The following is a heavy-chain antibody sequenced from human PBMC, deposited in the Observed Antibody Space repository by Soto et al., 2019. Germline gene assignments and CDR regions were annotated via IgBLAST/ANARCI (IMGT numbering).Heavy chain of an antibody. Sequence: QVQLVESGGGVVQPGRSLRLSCAASGFTFSSYGMHWVRQAPGKGLEWVAVIGYDGSNKYYADSVKGRFTISRDNSKNTLYLQMNSLSAEDTAVYYCARDTARAMVRIYYGMDVWGQGTTVTVSS. D-gene: IGHD3-10*01. CDR2: IGYDGSNK. V-gene: IGHV3-33*01. CDR3: ARDTARAMVRIYYGMDV. CDR1: GFTFSSYG. J-gene: IGHJ6*02.